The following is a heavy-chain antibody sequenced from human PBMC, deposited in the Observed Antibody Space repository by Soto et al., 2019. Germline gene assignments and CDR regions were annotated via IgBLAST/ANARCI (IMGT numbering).Heavy chain of an antibody. J-gene: IGHJ4*01. CDR1: GDSVSSNSAG. D-gene: IGHD1-26*01. CDR2: TYYRSKWYY. Sequence: PSQTLSLTCAITGDSVSSNSAGWSWVRQSPSRGLEWLGRTYYRSKWYYEYAVSVRGRITINPDTAKNQYSLQLNSVTPEDTAVYFCARGEQYSGRIFDYWGQGTLVTVSS. V-gene: IGHV6-1*01. CDR3: ARGEQYSGRIFDY.